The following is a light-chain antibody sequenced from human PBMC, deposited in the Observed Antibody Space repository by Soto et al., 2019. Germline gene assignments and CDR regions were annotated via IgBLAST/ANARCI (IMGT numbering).Light chain of an antibody. Sequence: EIVLTQSPGTLSSSPGARATLSCRASQSIDNRYLAWYQHKPGQAPRLLIYATSSMATGIPDRFGGSGSGTDFTLTINRLEPEDFAVYYCQQYFGSSWTFGQGTKVDIK. CDR3: QQYFGSSWT. CDR1: QSIDNRY. CDR2: ATS. V-gene: IGKV3-20*01. J-gene: IGKJ1*01.